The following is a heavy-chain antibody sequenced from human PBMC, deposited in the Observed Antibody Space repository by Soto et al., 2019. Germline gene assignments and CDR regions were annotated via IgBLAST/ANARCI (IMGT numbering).Heavy chain of an antibody. V-gene: IGHV1-2*02. CDR1: CYTLTAPP. D-gene: IGHD1-1*01. CDR3: ARDYSPSEENWNDAYNWFDP. CDR2: INPKTGGT. Sequence: GGSVKGSFQASCYTLTAPPNPWGGQAPVQRPGGMGWINPKTGGTNYAQKFQGRVTMTRDTSINTASMELRRLRFDDTAVYYCARDYSPSEENWNDAYNWFDPWGQGTLVTVSS. J-gene: IGHJ5*02.